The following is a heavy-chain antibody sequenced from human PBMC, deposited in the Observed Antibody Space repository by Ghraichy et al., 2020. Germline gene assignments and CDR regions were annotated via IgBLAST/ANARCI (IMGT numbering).Heavy chain of an antibody. J-gene: IGHJ4*02. CDR1: GFTFSNYA. D-gene: IGHD3-22*01. CDR2: ISGSGGST. Sequence: SCAASGFTFSNYAMNWVRQAPGKGLEWVSLISGSGGSTYYADSVKGRFTISRDNSKNTVYLQMNSLRAEDTAVYYCAKSYDSSGRYIDYWGQGTLVTVSP. V-gene: IGHV3-23*01. CDR3: AKSYDSSGRYIDY.